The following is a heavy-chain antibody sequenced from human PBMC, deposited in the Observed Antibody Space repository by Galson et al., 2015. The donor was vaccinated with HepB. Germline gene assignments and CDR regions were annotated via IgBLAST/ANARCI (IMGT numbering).Heavy chain of an antibody. CDR2: IVVGSGNT. J-gene: IGHJ4*02. D-gene: IGHD3-10*01. V-gene: IGHV1-58*01. CDR3: AALYGSGTQFDY. Sequence: SVKVSCKASGFTFTSSAAQWVRQARGQRLEWIGWIVVGSGNTNYAQKFQERVTITRDMSTSTAYMELSSLRSEDTAVYYCAALYGSGTQFDYWGQGTLVTVSS. CDR1: GFTFTSSA.